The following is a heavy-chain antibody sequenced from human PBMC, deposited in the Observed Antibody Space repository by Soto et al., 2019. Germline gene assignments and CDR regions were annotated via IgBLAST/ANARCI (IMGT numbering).Heavy chain of an antibody. J-gene: IGHJ6*02. CDR1: GGSVSSGNYF. V-gene: IGHV4-61*01. D-gene: IGHD4-17*01. Sequence: QVQLQESGPGLVKPSETLSLTCTVSGGSVSSGNYFWSWIRQPPGKGLEWIGYIHSSGSTNYNPSLKSRVTTSVDTSRNQFSLKLTSVTAADTAVYYCAILTKPTAVTTAFRGGYGLDVWGQGTTVTVSS. CDR2: IHSSGST. CDR3: AILTKPTAVTTAFRGGYGLDV.